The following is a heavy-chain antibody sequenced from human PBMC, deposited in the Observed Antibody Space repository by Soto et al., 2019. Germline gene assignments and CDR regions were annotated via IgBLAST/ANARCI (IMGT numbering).Heavy chain of an antibody. J-gene: IGHJ4*02. D-gene: IGHD6-13*01. V-gene: IGHV3-33*01. CDR1: GFTFSSYG. Sequence: QVQLVESGGGVVQPGRSLRISCAASGFTFSSYGMHWVRQAPGKGLEWVAVIWYDGSNKYYADSVKGRFTISRDNSKNTLYLQMNSLRAEDTAVYYCARDGIAPFDYWGQGTLVTVSS. CDR3: ARDGIAPFDY. CDR2: IWYDGSNK.